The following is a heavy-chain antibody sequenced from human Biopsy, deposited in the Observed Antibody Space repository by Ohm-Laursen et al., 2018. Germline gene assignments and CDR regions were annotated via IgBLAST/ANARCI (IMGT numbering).Heavy chain of an antibody. CDR1: GGSISSRTHY. CDR2: VYYSGTT. J-gene: IGHJ5*02. CDR3: ARHDLSDFWSGYPNFFDR. Sequence: SDTLSLTCTLSGGSISSRTHYWGWLRQTPGKGLEWIGTVYYSGTTYDNPSLKNRVIISVDTSKNQFSLSLKTVTAADTAVYYCARHDLSDFWSGYPNFFDRWGQGIVVTVSS. D-gene: IGHD3-3*01. V-gene: IGHV4-39*01.